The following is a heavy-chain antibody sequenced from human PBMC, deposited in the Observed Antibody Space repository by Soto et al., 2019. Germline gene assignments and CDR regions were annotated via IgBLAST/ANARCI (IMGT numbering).Heavy chain of an antibody. V-gene: IGHV3-49*03. Sequence: PGGSLRLSCTASGFTFGDYAMSWFRQAPGKGLEWVGFIRSKAYGGTTEYAASVKGRFTISRDDSKSIAYLQMNSLKTEDTAVYYCTRSYYDFWSGYLGYFDYWGQGTLVTVSS. CDR1: GFTFGDYA. J-gene: IGHJ4*02. CDR3: TRSYYDFWSGYLGYFDY. CDR2: IRSKAYGGTT. D-gene: IGHD3-3*01.